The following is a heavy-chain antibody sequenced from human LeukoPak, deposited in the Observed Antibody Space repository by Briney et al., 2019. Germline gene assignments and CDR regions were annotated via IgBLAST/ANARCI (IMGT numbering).Heavy chain of an antibody. V-gene: IGHV5-51*01. CDR2: IYPGDSDT. J-gene: IGHJ4*02. CDR3: AFSRARLYYFDY. D-gene: IGHD2/OR15-2a*01. Sequence: GESLKISCKGSGSIFSSYWIGWVRQLPGKGLEWMGIIYPGDSDTIYSPSFQGQVTISADKSISTAYLQWSSLKASDTAMYHCAFSRARLYYFDYWGQGTLVTVSS. CDR1: GSIFSSYW.